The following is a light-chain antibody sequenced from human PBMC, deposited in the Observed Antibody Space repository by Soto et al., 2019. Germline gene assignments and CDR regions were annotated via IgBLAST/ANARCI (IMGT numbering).Light chain of an antibody. CDR1: SSNVGSYKL. CDR2: EVT. Sequence: QSVLTQPASVSGSPGQSITISCTGTSSNVGSYKLVSWYQQHPGKAPKLMIFEVTKRPSGVSNRFSGSKSGNTASLTISGLKVEDEADYYCCSSGGSPKYVFGTWTKSPS. J-gene: IGLJ1*01. CDR3: CSSGGSPKYV. V-gene: IGLV2-23*02.